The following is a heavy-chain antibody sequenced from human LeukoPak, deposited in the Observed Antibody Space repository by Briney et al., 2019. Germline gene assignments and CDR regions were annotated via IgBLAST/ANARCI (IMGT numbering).Heavy chain of an antibody. CDR1: RGTFSSYA. CDR2: IIPIFGTA. J-gene: IGHJ6*02. V-gene: IGHV1-69*01. Sequence: SVKVSCKASRGTFSSYAISWVRQAPGQGLEWMGGIIPIFGTANYAQKFQGRVTITADESTSTAYMELSSLRSEDTAVYYCARVRAAAGSRYYYYGMDVWGQGTTVTVSS. CDR3: ARVRAAAGSRYYYYGMDV. D-gene: IGHD6-13*01.